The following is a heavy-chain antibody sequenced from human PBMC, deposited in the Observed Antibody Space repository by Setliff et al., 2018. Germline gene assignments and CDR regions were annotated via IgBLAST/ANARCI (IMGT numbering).Heavy chain of an antibody. V-gene: IGHV4-31*03. CDR2: IYYSGST. J-gene: IGHJ3*02. Sequence: SETLSLTCTVSGGSISSGGYYWSWIRQHPGKGLEWIGYIYYSGSTYYNPSLKSRVTISVDTSKNQFSLKLSSVTAEDTAVYFCARDPGVYRGSTRYPLNAYDIWGQGTMVTVSS. D-gene: IGHD5-12*01. CDR3: ARDPGVYRGSTRYPLNAYDI. CDR1: GGSISSGGYY.